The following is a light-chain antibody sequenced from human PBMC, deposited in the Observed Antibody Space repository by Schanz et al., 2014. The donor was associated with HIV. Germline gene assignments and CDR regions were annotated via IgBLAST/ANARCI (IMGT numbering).Light chain of an antibody. CDR1: SSDVGGYNH. CDR3: SSYAGSNNFGV. V-gene: IGLV2-8*01. CDR2: EVI. J-gene: IGLJ3*02. Sequence: QSVLTQPPSASGSPGQSVTISCTGTSSDVGGYNHVSWSQQHPGKAPKLMIYEVIKRPSGVPDRFSGSKSGSTASLTVSGLQAEDEADYYCSSYAGSNNFGVFGGGTKVTVL.